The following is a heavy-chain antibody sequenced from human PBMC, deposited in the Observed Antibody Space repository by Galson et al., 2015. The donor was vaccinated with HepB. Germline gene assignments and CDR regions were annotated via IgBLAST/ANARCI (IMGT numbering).Heavy chain of an antibody. D-gene: IGHD6-6*01. V-gene: IGHV5-51*01. J-gene: IGHJ6*02. CDR2: IYPDDSDT. CDR1: GYSFTSYW. Sequence: QSGAEVKKPGDSLKISCKGSGYSFTSYWIAWVRQMPGKGLEWMGIIYPDDSDTRYRPSFQGQVTISADKSISTAYLQWSSLKASDTAMYYCARRSSSAAGGRGLDVWGQGTTVTVSS. CDR3: ARRSSSAAGGRGLDV.